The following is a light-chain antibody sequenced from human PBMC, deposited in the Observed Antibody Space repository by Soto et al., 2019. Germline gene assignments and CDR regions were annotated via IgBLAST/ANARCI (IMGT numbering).Light chain of an antibody. CDR1: SSDVGGYNY. Sequence: SVLTQPASVSGSPGQSITISCTGTSSDVGGYNYVSWYQHHPGKAPKLMIYDVSNRPSGVSNRFSGSKSGNTASLIISGRQAEDEADYYCSSYTSSSTLSTYVFGTGTKVTVL. CDR2: DVS. CDR3: SSYTSSSTLSTYV. J-gene: IGLJ1*01. V-gene: IGLV2-14*03.